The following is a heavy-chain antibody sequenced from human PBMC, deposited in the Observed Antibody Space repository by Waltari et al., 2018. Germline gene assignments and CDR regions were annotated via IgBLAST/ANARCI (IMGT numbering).Heavy chain of an antibody. V-gene: IGHV4-39*07. CDR1: GGSISSSSYY. D-gene: IGHD3-16*01. Sequence: QLQLQESGPGLVKPSETLSLTCTVSGGSISSSSYYWGWIRQPPGKGLEWIGSSYYSGSTYDNPSLKSRVTISVDTSKNQFSLKLSSGTAADTAVYDCARLKMALGSLGGGMDVWGQGTTVTVSS. J-gene: IGHJ6*02. CDR3: ARLKMALGSLGGGMDV. CDR2: SYYSGST.